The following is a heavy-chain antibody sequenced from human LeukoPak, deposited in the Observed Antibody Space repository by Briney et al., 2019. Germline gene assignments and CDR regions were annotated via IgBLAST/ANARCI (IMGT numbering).Heavy chain of an antibody. D-gene: IGHD3-10*01. CDR1: GYTFTSYG. CDR3: ARDLYYYGSGSYPFDY. V-gene: IGHV1-18*01. CDR2: ISAYNGNT. J-gene: IGHJ4*02. Sequence: ASVKVSCKASGYTFTSYGISWVRQAPGQGLEWMGWISAYNGNTNYAQKLQGGVTMTTDTSTSTAYMELRSLRSDDTAVYYCARDLYYYGSGSYPFDYWGQGTLVTVSS.